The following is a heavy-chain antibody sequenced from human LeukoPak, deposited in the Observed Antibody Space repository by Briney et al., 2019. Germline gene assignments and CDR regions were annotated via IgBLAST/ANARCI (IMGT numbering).Heavy chain of an antibody. V-gene: IGHV3-48*02. CDR1: GFAFSSYS. CDR3: AKDRVWFGDQHAFDI. D-gene: IGHD3-10*01. Sequence: GGSLRLSCAASGFAFSSYSMNWVRQAPGKGLEWVSYISSSSSTIYYADSVKGRFTISRDNAKNSLYLQMNSLRDEDTAVYYCAKDRVWFGDQHAFDIWGQGTMVTVSS. CDR2: ISSSSSTI. J-gene: IGHJ3*02.